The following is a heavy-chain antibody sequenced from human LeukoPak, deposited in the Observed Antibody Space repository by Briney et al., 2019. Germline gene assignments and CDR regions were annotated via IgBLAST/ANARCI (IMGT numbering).Heavy chain of an antibody. J-gene: IGHJ4*02. V-gene: IGHV1-2*06. CDR3: ARAKGVVAAAGTTYNY. D-gene: IGHD6-13*01. Sequence: ASVKVSCKASGYTFTGYYMHWVRQAPGQGLEWMGRINPNSGGTNYAQKFQGRGIMTRDTSISTAYMELSRLRSDDTAVYYCARAKGVVAAAGTTYNYWGQGTLVTVSS. CDR2: INPNSGGT. CDR1: GYTFTGYY.